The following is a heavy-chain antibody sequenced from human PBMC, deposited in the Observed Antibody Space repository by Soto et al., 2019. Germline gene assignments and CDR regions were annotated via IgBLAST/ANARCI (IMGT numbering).Heavy chain of an antibody. CDR1: GYTFTGYY. V-gene: IGHV1-2*02. J-gene: IGHJ4*02. CDR2: INPNSGGT. Sequence: GASVKVSCKASGYTFTGYYMHWVRQAPGQGLEWMGWINPNSGGTNYAQKFQGRVTMTRDTSISTAYMELSRLRSDDTAVYYCARDNGYYDSSGYSDYWGQGTLVTVSS. CDR3: ARDNGYYDSSGYSDY. D-gene: IGHD3-22*01.